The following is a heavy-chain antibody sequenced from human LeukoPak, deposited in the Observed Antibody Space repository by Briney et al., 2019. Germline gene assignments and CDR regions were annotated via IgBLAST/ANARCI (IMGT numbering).Heavy chain of an antibody. CDR1: GFTFSSYA. D-gene: IGHD1-26*01. CDR3: ARDTVGATTATLY. Sequence: GGSLRLSCAASGFTFSSYAMSWVRQAPGKGLEWVSVIYSGGSTYYADSVKGRFTISRDNSKNTLYLQMNSLRAEDTAVYYCARDTVGATTATLYWGQGTLVTVSS. V-gene: IGHV3-66*01. J-gene: IGHJ4*02. CDR2: IYSGGST.